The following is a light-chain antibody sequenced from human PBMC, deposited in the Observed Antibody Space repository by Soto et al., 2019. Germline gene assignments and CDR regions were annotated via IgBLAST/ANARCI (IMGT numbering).Light chain of an antibody. CDR3: QQYHDTGT. CDR1: QSISSSF. CDR2: GAS. J-gene: IGKJ1*01. Sequence: EIVLTQSPGTLSLSPGERATLSCRASQSISSSFLAWYQQKPGQAPRLLIPGASSRATGIPDRFSGSGSGTDFTLTINSLEPEDFAVYYCQQYHDTGTFGQGTKVDIK. V-gene: IGKV3-20*01.